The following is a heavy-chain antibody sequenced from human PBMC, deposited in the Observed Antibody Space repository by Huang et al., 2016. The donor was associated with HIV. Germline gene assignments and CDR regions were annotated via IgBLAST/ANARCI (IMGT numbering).Heavy chain of an antibody. CDR1: GGSISSSSYY. CDR2: IYYRGNT. J-gene: IGHJ6*02. D-gene: IGHD6-19*01. V-gene: IGHV4-39*01. CDR3: ARHGRVAGHYYNNMDV. Sequence: LQLQESGPGLVKSSETLSLICTVSGGSISSSSYYWGWIRQPPGKGPEWIGSIYYRGNTYYNPPLNSRVTISVDTSKNQFSLKVNSVTAADTAVYYCARHGRVAGHYYNNMDVWGRGTTVTVSS.